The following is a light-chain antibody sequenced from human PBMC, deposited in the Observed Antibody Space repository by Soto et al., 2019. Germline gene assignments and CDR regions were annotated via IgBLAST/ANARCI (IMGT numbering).Light chain of an antibody. J-gene: IGKJ4*01. V-gene: IGKV3D-20*01. Sequence: IVLTQSPASLSLSPGERATLSCGASHTIASVYLAWYQHKPGLAPRLLIYDTSIRATGIPDSFTGSVAATDFPLTICRLEPEDLAVCYCQQDDPSLTFGVVTKVETK. CDR3: QQDDPSLT. CDR1: HTIASVY. CDR2: DTS.